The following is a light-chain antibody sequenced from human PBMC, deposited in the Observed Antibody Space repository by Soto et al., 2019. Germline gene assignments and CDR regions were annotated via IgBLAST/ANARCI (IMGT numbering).Light chain of an antibody. J-gene: IGKJ5*01. CDR3: QQSSNLIT. Sequence: EIVLTQSPATLSLSPGERATLSCRASQTVSNYLAWYQQKPGQAPRLLIYDASNRATGIPARCSGSRSGTDFTLTIRSLAHEDFAVYYCQQSSNLITFGQGTRLEIK. CDR2: DAS. CDR1: QTVSNY. V-gene: IGKV3-11*01.